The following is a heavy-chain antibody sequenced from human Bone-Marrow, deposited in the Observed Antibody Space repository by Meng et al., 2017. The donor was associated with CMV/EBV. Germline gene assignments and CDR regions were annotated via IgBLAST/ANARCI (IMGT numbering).Heavy chain of an antibody. CDR1: GFTFDDYG. CDR2: INWNGGST. J-gene: IGHJ4*02. V-gene: IGHV3-20*04. Sequence: GESLKISCAASGFTFDDYGMSWVRQAPGKGREWVSGINWNGGSTGYADSVKGRFTISRDNAKNSLYLQMNSLRAEDTALYYCARPTSSDYGGNSYSWDYWGRGTLVTVPQ. D-gene: IGHD4-23*01. CDR3: ARPTSSDYGGNSYSWDY.